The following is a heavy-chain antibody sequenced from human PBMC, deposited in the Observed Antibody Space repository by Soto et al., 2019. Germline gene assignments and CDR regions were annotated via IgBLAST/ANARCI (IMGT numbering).Heavy chain of an antibody. CDR3: ARYSDSDLNYYTHRFDT. J-gene: IGHJ5*02. CDR1: GFAFSSYA. V-gene: IGHV3-23*01. D-gene: IGHD3-16*01. CDR2: ISGSGGGT. Sequence: GGSLRLSCAASGFAFSSYAMTWVRQAPGRGLEWVSSISGSGGGTYYADSVKGRFTISRDNSKNTLYLQMNSLRAEDTAVFYCARYSDSDLNYYTHRFDTWGQGTLVTVSS.